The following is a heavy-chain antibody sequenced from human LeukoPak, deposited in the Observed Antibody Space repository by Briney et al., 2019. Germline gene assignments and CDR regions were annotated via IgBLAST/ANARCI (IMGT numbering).Heavy chain of an antibody. D-gene: IGHD6-13*01. CDR2: INPNSGGT. J-gene: IGHJ1*01. V-gene: IGHV1-2*02. CDR1: GYTFTGYC. CDR3: ARGEGIAAAGTYFQS. Sequence: ASVKVSCKPSGYTFTGYCIHWVRQAPGQGLEWMGWINPNSGGTNYAQHFQGRVTMTRATSISTAYMDLGRLTSDDTAVYYCARGEGIAAAGTYFQSWGQGTLVTVSS.